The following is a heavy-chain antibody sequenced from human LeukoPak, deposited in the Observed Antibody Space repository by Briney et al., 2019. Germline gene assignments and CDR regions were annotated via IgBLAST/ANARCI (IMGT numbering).Heavy chain of an antibody. CDR1: GFTFSSYS. CDR3: ARDRGGSYTPLDY. Sequence: GGSLRLSCTTSGFTFSSYSMNWVRQAPGRGLEWVSFISGNSGAIVYADSVKGRFTISRDNAMNSVYLQMNSLRAEDTAVYYCARDRGGSYTPLDYWGQGVLVTVSS. J-gene: IGHJ4*02. V-gene: IGHV3-48*04. CDR2: ISGNSGAI. D-gene: IGHD1-26*01.